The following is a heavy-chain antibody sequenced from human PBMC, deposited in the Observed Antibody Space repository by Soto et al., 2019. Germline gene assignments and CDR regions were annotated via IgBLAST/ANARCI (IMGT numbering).Heavy chain of an antibody. J-gene: IGHJ3*02. D-gene: IGHD6-13*01. CDR2: IYYNGST. Sequence: SETLSLTCTVSGGSISSYYWSWIRQPPGKGLEWIGYIYYNGSTNYNPSLKSRVTISVDTSKNQFSLKLSSVTAADTAVYYCAGYSSSWYSDAFDIWGQGTMVTVSS. V-gene: IGHV4-59*01. CDR1: GGSISSYY. CDR3: AGYSSSWYSDAFDI.